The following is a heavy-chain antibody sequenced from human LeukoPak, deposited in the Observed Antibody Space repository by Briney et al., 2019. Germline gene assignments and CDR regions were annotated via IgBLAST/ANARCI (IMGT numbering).Heavy chain of an antibody. CDR1: GFTFTSSA. CDR3: AADITVGIFDI. V-gene: IGHV1-58*01. Sequence: SVKVSCRASGFTFTSSAVQWVRQARGQRLEWIGWIVVGSGNTNYAQKFQERVTITRDMSTSTAYMELSSLRSEDTAVYYCAADITVGIFDIWGQGTMVTVSS. J-gene: IGHJ3*02. D-gene: IGHD4-23*01. CDR2: IVVGSGNT.